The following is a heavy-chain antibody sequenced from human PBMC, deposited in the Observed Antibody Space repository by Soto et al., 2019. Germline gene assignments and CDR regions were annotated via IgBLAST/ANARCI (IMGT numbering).Heavy chain of an antibody. V-gene: IGHV5-10-1*01. Sequence: GESLKTSCKGSGYSFTSYWISWVRQMPGKGLEWMGRIDPSDSYTYYSPSFHGHVTISADKTISTAYLQWSSLKASDTAMYYCASLSNIYYGMDVWGQGTTVTVSS. J-gene: IGHJ6*02. D-gene: IGHD3-16*02. CDR2: IDPSDSYT. CDR3: ASLSNIYYGMDV. CDR1: GYSFTSYW.